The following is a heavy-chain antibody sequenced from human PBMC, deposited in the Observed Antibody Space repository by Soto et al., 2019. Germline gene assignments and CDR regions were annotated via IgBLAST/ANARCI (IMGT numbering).Heavy chain of an antibody. CDR1: GFTFTRYS. V-gene: IGHV3-21*06. CDR2: ISSTTHYI. J-gene: IGHJ4*02. CDR3: ARESEDLTSNFDY. Sequence: LRLSCAASGFTFTRYSMNWVRQAPGKGLEWVSSISSTTHYIYYADSMRGRFTISRDNAKNAVYLEMNSLRAEDTAVYYCARESEDLTSNFDYWGQGTLVTVSS.